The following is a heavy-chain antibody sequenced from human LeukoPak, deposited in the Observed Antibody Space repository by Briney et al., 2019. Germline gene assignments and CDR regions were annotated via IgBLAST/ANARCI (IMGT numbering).Heavy chain of an antibody. J-gene: IGHJ5*02. D-gene: IGHD2-2*01. V-gene: IGHV4-34*01. CDR3: ARGQDIVVVPAAIWFDP. Sequence: SETLSLTCAVYGGSFSGYYWSWIRQPPGKGLEWIGEINHSGSTNYNPSLKSRVTVSVDKSKNQFSLKLSSVTAADTAVYYCARGQDIVVVPAAIWFDPWGQGTLVTVSS. CDR1: GGSFSGYY. CDR2: INHSGST.